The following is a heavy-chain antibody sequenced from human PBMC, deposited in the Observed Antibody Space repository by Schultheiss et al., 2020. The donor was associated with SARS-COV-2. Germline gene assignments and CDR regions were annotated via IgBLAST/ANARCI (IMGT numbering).Heavy chain of an antibody. CDR1: GYTFTSYG. CDR3: ATATGIAVAGTDY. V-gene: IGHV1-18*04. J-gene: IGHJ4*02. Sequence: APVKVSCKASGYTFTSYGINWVRQAPGQGLEWMGWISTYNGDTDYAQKFQGRVTMTTDTSTSTAYMELRSLRSDDTAVYYCATATGIAVAGTDYWGQGTLVTVSS. CDR2: ISTYNGDT. D-gene: IGHD6-19*01.